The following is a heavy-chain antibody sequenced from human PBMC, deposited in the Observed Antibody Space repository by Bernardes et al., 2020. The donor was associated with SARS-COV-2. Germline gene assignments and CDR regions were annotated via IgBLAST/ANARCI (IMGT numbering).Heavy chain of an antibody. CDR3: ARGPGDDYSHLTYSYGMDV. Sequence: ASEKVSCKASGYTFSGYFIHWVRQAPGQGLQWMGGINASGGDTDYALKFQGRVTMTRDKSIKTAYMELSSLQSDDTAIYYCARGPGDDYSHLTYSYGMDVWGLGTTVTVSS. CDR2: INASGGDT. D-gene: IGHD4-4*01. J-gene: IGHJ6*02. V-gene: IGHV1-2*02. CDR1: GYTFSGYF.